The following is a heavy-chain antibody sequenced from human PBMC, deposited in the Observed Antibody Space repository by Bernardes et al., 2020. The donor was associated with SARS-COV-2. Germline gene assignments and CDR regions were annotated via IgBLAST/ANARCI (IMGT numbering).Heavy chain of an antibody. V-gene: IGHV3-30*18. CDR1: GFSFSDYG. CDR2: ISYDGSNK. CDR3: AKTISPHLPPWYGMDA. Sequence: GGSLRPSCAASGFSFSDYGMHWVRQAPGKGLEWAAAISYDGSNKFYADSVKGRFTISRDSSKNTLYLQMNSLRADDTAVYYCAKTISPHLPPWYGMDAWGQGTTVTVSS. J-gene: IGHJ6*02.